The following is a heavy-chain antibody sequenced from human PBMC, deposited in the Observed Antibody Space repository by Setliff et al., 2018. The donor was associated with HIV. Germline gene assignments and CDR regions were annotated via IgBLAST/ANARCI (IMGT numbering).Heavy chain of an antibody. CDR1: GFTFTSFW. Sequence: GSLRLSFAASGFTFTSFWMSWVRQAPGKGLEWVANINEDGTEKYYVDSVRGRSTISRDNANNSLYLQMSSLRAEDTAVYYCARGGGGARRVIGSWGQGALVTVSS. D-gene: IGHD6-6*01. CDR2: INEDGTEK. J-gene: IGHJ4*02. CDR3: ARGGGGARRVIGS. V-gene: IGHV3-7*03.